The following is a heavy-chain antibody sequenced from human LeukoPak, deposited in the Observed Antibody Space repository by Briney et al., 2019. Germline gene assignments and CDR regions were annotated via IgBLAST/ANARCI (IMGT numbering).Heavy chain of an antibody. Sequence: PSETLSLTCAVYGGSFSGYYWSWIRQPPGKGLEWIGEINHSGSTNYNPSLKSRVTISVDTSKNQFSLKLSSVTAADTAVYYCARSFGYGSGWYFGYWGQGTLVTVSS. V-gene: IGHV4-34*01. CDR1: GGSFSGYY. D-gene: IGHD6-19*01. J-gene: IGHJ4*02. CDR2: INHSGST. CDR3: ARSFGYGSGWYFGY.